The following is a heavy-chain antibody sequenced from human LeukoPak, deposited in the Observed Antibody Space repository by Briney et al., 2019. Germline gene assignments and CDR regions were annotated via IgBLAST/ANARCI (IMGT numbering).Heavy chain of an antibody. Sequence: GGSLRLSCAASGFTFSSYSMSWVRQAPGKGLEWVSSITSSSAYIYYADSVKDRFTISRDNAKNSLYLQMNSLRAEDTAVYYCARVTLGATTNNYYFYHMDVWGKGTSVTVSS. CDR1: GFTFSSYS. J-gene: IGHJ6*03. CDR3: ARVTLGATTNNYYFYHMDV. CDR2: ITSSSAYI. V-gene: IGHV3-21*01. D-gene: IGHD5-24*01.